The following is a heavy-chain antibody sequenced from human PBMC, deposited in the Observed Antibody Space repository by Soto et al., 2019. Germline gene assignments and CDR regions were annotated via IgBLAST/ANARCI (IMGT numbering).Heavy chain of an antibody. Sequence: EVQLVESGGGLVKPGGSLRLSCAASGFTFSSYSMNWVRQAPGKGLEWVSSISSSSSYIYYADSVKGRFTISRDNAKNSLYQQMNSLRAEETAVYYCARDVGPGYCSGGSCYPYFDYWGQGTLVTVSS. CDR1: GFTFSSYS. J-gene: IGHJ4*02. CDR3: ARDVGPGYCSGGSCYPYFDY. V-gene: IGHV3-21*01. D-gene: IGHD2-15*01. CDR2: ISSSSSYI.